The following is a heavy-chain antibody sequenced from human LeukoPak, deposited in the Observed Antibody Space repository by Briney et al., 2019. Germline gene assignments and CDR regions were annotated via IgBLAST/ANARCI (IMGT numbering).Heavy chain of an antibody. CDR2: INHSGST. Sequence: SETLSLTCAVYGGSFSGYYWSWIRQPPGKGLEWIGEINHSGSTNYNPSLKSRVTISVDTSKNQFSLKLSSVTAADTAVYYCASTYGDYPLGDWGPGTLVTVSS. V-gene: IGHV4-34*01. CDR1: GGSFSGYY. D-gene: IGHD4-17*01. CDR3: ASTYGDYPLGD. J-gene: IGHJ4*02.